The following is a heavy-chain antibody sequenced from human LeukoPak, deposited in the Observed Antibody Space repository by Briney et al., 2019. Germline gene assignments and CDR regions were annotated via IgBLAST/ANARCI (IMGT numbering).Heavy chain of an antibody. Sequence: GRSLRLSCAASGFTFSSYGMHWVRQAPGKGLEWVAVISYDGSNKYYADSVKGRFTISRDNSKNTLYLQMNSLRAEDTAVYYCAKDRYGSGCEGVFYWGQGTLVTVSS. D-gene: IGHD3-10*01. J-gene: IGHJ4*02. CDR1: GFTFSSYG. CDR2: ISYDGSNK. CDR3: AKDRYGSGCEGVFY. V-gene: IGHV3-30*18.